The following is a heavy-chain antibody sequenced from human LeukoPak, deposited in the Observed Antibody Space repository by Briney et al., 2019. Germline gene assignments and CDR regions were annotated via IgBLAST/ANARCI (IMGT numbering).Heavy chain of an antibody. J-gene: IGHJ6*02. V-gene: IGHV3-33*06. CDR1: GFTFSNYG. Sequence: GGSLRLSCAASGFTFSNYGMHWVRQAPGKGLEWVAVIWYDGSNKYYADSVKGQFTISRDNSKNTVYLQMNSLRAEDTAVYYCAKDVNAIEVWGQGTTVTVSS. CDR2: IWYDGSNK. CDR3: AKDVNAIEV.